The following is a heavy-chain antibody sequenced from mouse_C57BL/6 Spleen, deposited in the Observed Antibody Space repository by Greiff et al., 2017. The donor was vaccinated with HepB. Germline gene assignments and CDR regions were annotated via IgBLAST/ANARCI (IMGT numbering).Heavy chain of an antibody. CDR3: ARGGTVVAPHFDY. CDR2: ISYDGSN. CDR1: GYSITSGYY. V-gene: IGHV3-6*01. J-gene: IGHJ2*01. D-gene: IGHD1-1*01. Sequence: EVKLMESGPGLVKPSQSLSLTCSVTGYSITSGYYWNWIRQFPGNKLEWMGYISYDGSNNYNPSLKNRISITRDTSKNQFFLKLNSVTTEDTATYYCARGGTVVAPHFDYWGQGTTLTVSS.